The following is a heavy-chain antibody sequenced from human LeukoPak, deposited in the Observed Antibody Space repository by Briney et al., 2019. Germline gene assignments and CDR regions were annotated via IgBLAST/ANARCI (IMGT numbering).Heavy chain of an antibody. CDR2: INHSGST. CDR1: GGSFSGYY. J-gene: IGHJ5*02. V-gene: IGHV4-34*01. D-gene: IGHD2-15*01. CDR3: ARKENVVSFDP. Sequence: SETLSLTCAVYGGSFSGYYWSWIRQPPGKGLEWIGEINHSGSTNYNPSLKSRVTISVDTSKNQFSLKLSSVTAADTAVYYCARKENVVSFDPWGREPWSPSPQ.